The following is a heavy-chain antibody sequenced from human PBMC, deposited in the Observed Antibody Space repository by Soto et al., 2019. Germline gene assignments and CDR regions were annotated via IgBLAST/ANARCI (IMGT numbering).Heavy chain of an antibody. CDR2: ITWNGVNI. V-gene: IGHV3-9*01. J-gene: IGHJ1*01. CDR1: GFTFDDYA. D-gene: IGHD6-19*01. Sequence: EVQLVESGGGLVQPGRSLRLSCAGSGFTFDDYAMHWVRQAPGKGLEWVASITWNGVNIGYADSVKGRFTISRDNAKNSLYLQMNNMRAEDTALYYCAKVAPHRSGQSDYFQHWGQGTLVTVS. CDR3: AKVAPHRSGQSDYFQH.